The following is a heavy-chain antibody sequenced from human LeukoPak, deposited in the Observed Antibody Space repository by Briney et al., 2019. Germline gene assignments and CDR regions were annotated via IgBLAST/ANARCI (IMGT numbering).Heavy chain of an antibody. CDR1: GGSFSGYY. CDR2: INHSGST. D-gene: IGHD2-2*01. CDR3: ARSRQKGDFDY. J-gene: IGHJ4*02. V-gene: IGHV4-34*01. Sequence: SETLSLTCAVYGGSFSGYYWSWLRQPPGKGLEWIGEINHSGSTNYNPSLKSRVTISVDTSKNQFSLKLSSVTAADTAVYYCARSRQKGDFDYWGQGTLVTVSS.